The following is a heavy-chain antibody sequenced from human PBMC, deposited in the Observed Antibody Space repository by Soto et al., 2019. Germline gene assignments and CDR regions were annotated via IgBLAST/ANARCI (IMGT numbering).Heavy chain of an antibody. V-gene: IGHV3-23*01. CDR1: GFTFTSFA. CDR2: IGASGDIT. J-gene: IGHJ4*02. D-gene: IGHD2-21*02. Sequence: GGSLRLSCAASGFTFTSFAMSWVRQAPGKGLEWVAGIGASGDITWYADSVKGRFSISRDNSRNTLYLQLNSLRSEDTAVYYCGNGDFSPHGDDYFDYWRPGTRVTVSS. CDR3: GNGDFSPHGDDYFDY.